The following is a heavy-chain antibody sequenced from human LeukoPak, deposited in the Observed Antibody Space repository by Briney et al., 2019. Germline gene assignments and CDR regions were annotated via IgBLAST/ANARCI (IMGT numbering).Heavy chain of an antibody. CDR1: GGSISSGGYY. CDR2: IYYSGST. V-gene: IGHV4-31*03. J-gene: IGHJ5*02. Sequence: SETLSLTCTDSGGSISSGGYYWSWIRQRPGKGLEWIGYIYYSGSTYYNPSLKSRVTISVDTSKNQFSLKLSSVTAADTAVYYCARAGDIVVVPANNWFDPWGQGTLVTVSS. D-gene: IGHD2-2*01. CDR3: ARAGDIVVVPANNWFDP.